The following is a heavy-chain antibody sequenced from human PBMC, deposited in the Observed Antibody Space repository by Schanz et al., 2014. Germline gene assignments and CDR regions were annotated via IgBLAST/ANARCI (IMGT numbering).Heavy chain of an antibody. V-gene: IGHV3-30-3*01. J-gene: IGHJ6*03. Sequence: VQLVESGGGLVKPGGSLRLSCAASGFTFSDAWMTWVRQAPGKGLEWVAVMSYDGSNKYYADSVKGRFTISRDTPKNTLYVQMNSLRADDTAVYYCARPSDSSWYMDVWGKGTTVTVSS. D-gene: IGHD2-21*02. CDR2: MSYDGSNK. CDR1: GFTFSDAW. CDR3: ARPSDSSWYMDV.